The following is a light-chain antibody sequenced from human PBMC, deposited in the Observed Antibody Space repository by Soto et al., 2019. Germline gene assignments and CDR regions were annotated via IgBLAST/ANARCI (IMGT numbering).Light chain of an antibody. V-gene: IGKV3-20*01. CDR3: QQYGSSPLVT. J-gene: IGKJ5*01. CDR2: GAS. CDR1: QSVSSSY. Sequence: EIVLTHSPGTLSLSPGERATLSCRASQSVSSSYLAWYQQKTGQAPRLLIYGASSRATGIPDRFSGSGSGTDFTLTISRLEPEDFAVYYCQQYGSSPLVTFGQGTRLEIK.